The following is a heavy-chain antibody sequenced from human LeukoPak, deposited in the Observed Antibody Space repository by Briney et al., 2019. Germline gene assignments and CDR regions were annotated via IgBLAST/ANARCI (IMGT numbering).Heavy chain of an antibody. J-gene: IGHJ4*02. CDR1: GFTFTGYF. Sequence: GASVKVSCKTSGFTFTGYFIHWVRQAPGQGLEWTGWINPNSGGTNYARKFQGRVSMTRDTSITTAYMEVSRLRSDDTAVYYCARDSGGLDPFDYWGQGTLVTVSS. CDR3: ARDSGGLDPFDY. V-gene: IGHV1-2*02. D-gene: IGHD3-10*01. CDR2: INPNSGGT.